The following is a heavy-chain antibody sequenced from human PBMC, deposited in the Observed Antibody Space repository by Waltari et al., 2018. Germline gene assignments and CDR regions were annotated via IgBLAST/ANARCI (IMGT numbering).Heavy chain of an antibody. CDR1: GFTFSSYS. Sequence: EVQLVESGGGLVKPGGSLRLSCAASGFTFSSYSMTWVRQAPGKGLEWVSSSSSSSSYIYYADSVKGRFTISRDNAKNSLYLQMNSLRAEDTAVYYCARAEYYGDYFDYWGQGTLVTVSS. V-gene: IGHV3-21*01. J-gene: IGHJ4*02. CDR3: ARAEYYGDYFDY. D-gene: IGHD4-17*01. CDR2: SSSSSSYI.